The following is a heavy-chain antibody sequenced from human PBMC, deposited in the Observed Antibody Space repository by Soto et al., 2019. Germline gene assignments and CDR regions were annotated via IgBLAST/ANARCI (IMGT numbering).Heavy chain of an antibody. Sequence: EVRLEEAGGGFVQPGGSLRVSCSGSGFIFSSFWMHWVRQGPGKGLEWVSRINGDGASLAYADSVKGRFSISRDNVKNTLHLQINSLGADDTAVYFCAREGSLGLAVWGRGTTVTVSS. V-gene: IGHV3-74*03. CDR3: AREGSLGLAV. J-gene: IGHJ6*02. CDR2: INGDGASL. D-gene: IGHD3-10*01. CDR1: GFIFSSFW.